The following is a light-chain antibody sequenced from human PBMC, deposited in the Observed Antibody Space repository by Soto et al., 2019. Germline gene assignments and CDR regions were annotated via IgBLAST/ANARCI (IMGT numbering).Light chain of an antibody. CDR1: QGISNY. CDR2: AAS. J-gene: IGKJ2*01. Sequence: DIQMTQSPSSLSASVGDRVTITCRASQGISNYLAWYQQKPGKVPKLLTYAASTWQSGVPFRFSGSGSGTDFTLTISSLQPEDVATDYCQKYNSAPYPVGQGTKLEIK. V-gene: IGKV1-27*01. CDR3: QKYNSAPYP.